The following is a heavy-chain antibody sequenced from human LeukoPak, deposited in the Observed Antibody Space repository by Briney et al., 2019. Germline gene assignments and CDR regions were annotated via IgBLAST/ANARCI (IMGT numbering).Heavy chain of an antibody. CDR2: VRRDDGRT. CDR3: VKGGEDAAMAPNS. V-gene: IGHV3-43D*04. CDR1: GFTFDDYA. J-gene: IGHJ4*02. D-gene: IGHD3-16*01. Sequence: GGSLRLSCAASGFTFDDYAMHWVRQSPGKGLEWISLVRRDDGRTFYAGSVRGRFTISRDNRKNSLFLQMTSLRPEDTAFYYCVKGGEDAAMAPNSWGRGTLVIVSS.